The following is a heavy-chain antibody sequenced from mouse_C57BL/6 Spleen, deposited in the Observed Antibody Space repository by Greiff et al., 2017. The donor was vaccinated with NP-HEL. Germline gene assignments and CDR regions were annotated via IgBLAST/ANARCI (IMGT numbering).Heavy chain of an antibody. J-gene: IGHJ2*01. Sequence: EVQLQQSGAELVRPGASVKLSCTASGFNIKDDYMHWVKQRPEQGLEWIGWIDPENGDTEYASKFQGKATITADTSSNTAYLPLSSLTSEDTAVYYCTTYDGSSYESLYYFDDWGQGTTLTVSS. D-gene: IGHD1-1*01. CDR2: IDPENGDT. CDR3: TTYDGSSYESLYYFDD. V-gene: IGHV14-4*01. CDR1: GFNIKDDY.